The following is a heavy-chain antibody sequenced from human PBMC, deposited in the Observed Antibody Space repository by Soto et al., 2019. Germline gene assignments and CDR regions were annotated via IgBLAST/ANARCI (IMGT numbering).Heavy chain of an antibody. CDR1: GFSLSTSGVG. Sequence: QITLKESGPTLVKPTQTLTLTCTFSGFSLSTSGVGVGWIRQPPGKALEWLALIYWDDDKRYSPSLKSRLTITKDTSKNRVVLTMTNMAPVDTATYYCAHRIYGPTAFGYWGQGTLVTVSS. D-gene: IGHD4-17*01. J-gene: IGHJ4*02. CDR3: AHRIYGPTAFGY. V-gene: IGHV2-5*02. CDR2: IYWDDDK.